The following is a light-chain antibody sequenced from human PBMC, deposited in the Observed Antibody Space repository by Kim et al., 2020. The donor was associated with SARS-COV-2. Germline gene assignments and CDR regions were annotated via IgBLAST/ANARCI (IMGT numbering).Light chain of an antibody. J-gene: IGKJ1*01. CDR1: PGISNY. CDR3: QQCKGAPWT. CDR2: AAS. Sequence: ASVGNRVTITCRASPGISNYLAWDQQKPGKVPKLLSYAASALRSGVPSRFSGSGSGTDFALTITSLQPEDVAVYYCQQCKGAPWTFGHGTKVDIK. V-gene: IGKV1-27*01.